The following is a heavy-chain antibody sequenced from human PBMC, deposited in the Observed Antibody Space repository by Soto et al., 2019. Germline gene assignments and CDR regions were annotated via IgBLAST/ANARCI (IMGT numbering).Heavy chain of an antibody. V-gene: IGHV3-48*02. D-gene: IGHD6-19*01. CDR1: GFSFSTYN. CDR3: ARAIAVGSTSLDY. CDR2: ISSRSSTI. Sequence: GGSLRLSCAASGFSFSTYNMNWVRQAPGRGLEWVSYISSRSSTIYHADSVKGRFTISRDNAKNSLYLQMDSLRDEDTAVYFCARAIAVGSTSLDYWGLGTRVNVSS. J-gene: IGHJ4*02.